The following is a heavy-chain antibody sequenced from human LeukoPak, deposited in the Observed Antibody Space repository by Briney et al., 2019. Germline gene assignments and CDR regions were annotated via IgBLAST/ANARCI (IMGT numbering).Heavy chain of an antibody. Sequence: PGGSLRLSCAVSGFGVHTFAMSWVRQAPGKGLEWVSSISSSSSYIYYADSVKGRFTISRDNAKNSLYLQMNSLRAEDTAVYYCARHSYYYYYMDVWGKGTTVTVSS. CDR1: GFGVHTFA. J-gene: IGHJ6*03. V-gene: IGHV3-21*01. CDR3: ARHSYYYYYMDV. CDR2: ISSSSSYI.